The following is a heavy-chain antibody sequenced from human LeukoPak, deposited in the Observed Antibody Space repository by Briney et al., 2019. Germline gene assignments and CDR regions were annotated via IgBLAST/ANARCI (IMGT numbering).Heavy chain of an antibody. Sequence: PSETLSLTCTVSGGSISSSSYYWGWIRRPPGKGLEWIGSIYYSGSTYYNPSLKSRVTISVDTSKNQFSLKLSSVTAADTAVYYCARIVGATPGPFDYWGQGTLVTVSS. V-gene: IGHV4-39*01. CDR3: ARIVGATPGPFDY. CDR2: IYYSGST. D-gene: IGHD1-26*01. J-gene: IGHJ4*02. CDR1: GGSISSSSYY.